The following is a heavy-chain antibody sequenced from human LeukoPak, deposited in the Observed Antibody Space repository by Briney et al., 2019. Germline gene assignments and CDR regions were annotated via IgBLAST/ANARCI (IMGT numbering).Heavy chain of an antibody. CDR3: ARGARFFAYYDY. CDR2: IYNGGTT. D-gene: IGHD2-21*01. Sequence: SETLSLTCTVSDGSISGDNYYWSWIRQLPGKGLEWIGYIYNGGTTYYNPSLKSRVIISVDTSKNQFSLKLKSVTAADTAMYYCARGARFFAYYDYWGQGTLVTVSS. V-gene: IGHV4-31*03. CDR1: DGSISGDNYY. J-gene: IGHJ4*02.